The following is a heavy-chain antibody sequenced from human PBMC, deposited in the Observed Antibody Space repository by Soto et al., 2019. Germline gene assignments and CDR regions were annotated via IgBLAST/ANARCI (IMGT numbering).Heavy chain of an antibody. CDR2: IDPSDSYT. CDR1: GYSFTSYW. J-gene: IGHJ6*02. Sequence: GESLKISCKGSGYSFTSYWISWVRQMPGKGLEWMGRIDPSDSYTNYSPSFQGHVTISADKSIRTAYLQWSSLKASDTAMYYCAREGNLEYSSSSSGYYYYYYGMDVWGQGTTVTVSS. D-gene: IGHD6-6*01. V-gene: IGHV5-10-1*01. CDR3: AREGNLEYSSSSSGYYYYYYGMDV.